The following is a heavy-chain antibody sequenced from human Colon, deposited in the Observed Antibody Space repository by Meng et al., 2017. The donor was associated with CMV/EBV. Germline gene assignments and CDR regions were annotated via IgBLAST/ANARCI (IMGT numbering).Heavy chain of an antibody. CDR2: ISSSGSAR. Sequence: SGFSFNDYYMGWVRQAPGKGLEWLSFISSSGSARYYADSVKGRFSISRDNAKKSLYLQMNSLRVEDTAVYYCASQGELVSFGEKLLGYWGQGILVTVSS. J-gene: IGHJ4*02. V-gene: IGHV3-11*01. D-gene: IGHD3-10*01. CDR1: GFSFNDYY. CDR3: ASQGELVSFGEKLLGY.